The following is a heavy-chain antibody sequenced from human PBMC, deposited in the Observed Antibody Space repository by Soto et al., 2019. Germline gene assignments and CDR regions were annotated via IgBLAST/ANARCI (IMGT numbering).Heavy chain of an antibody. J-gene: IGHJ5*02. D-gene: IGHD2-15*01. Sequence: PGGSLRLSCAASGFTLSTYWMHWVRQVPGKGLVWVSRISSGGTYTNYADSVKGRFTISGDSARNTLSLQMNYLTGEDTAVYYCARTFVDGMAGFGPWGQGTLVTVSS. V-gene: IGHV3-74*01. CDR2: ISSGGTYT. CDR3: ARTFVDGMAGFGP. CDR1: GFTLSTYW.